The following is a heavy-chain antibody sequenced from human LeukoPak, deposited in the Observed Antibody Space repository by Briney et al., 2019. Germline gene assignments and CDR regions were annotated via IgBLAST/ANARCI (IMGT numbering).Heavy chain of an antibody. V-gene: IGHV4-59*01. CDR3: ARVSLGLDY. D-gene: IGHD7-27*01. J-gene: IGHJ4*02. CDR2: IYYSGST. CDR1: GGSISSYY. Sequence: PSETLSLTCTVSGGSISSYYWSWIRQPPGKGLEWIGYIYYSGSTNYNPSLKSRVTISVDASKNQFSLRLSSVTAADTAVYYCARVSLGLDYWGQGTLVTVSS.